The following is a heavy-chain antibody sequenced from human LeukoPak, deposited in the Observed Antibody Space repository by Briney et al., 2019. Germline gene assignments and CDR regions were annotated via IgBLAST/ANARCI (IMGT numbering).Heavy chain of an antibody. Sequence: SETLSLTCTVSGGSINSYYWSWIRQPPGKGLERIGYIYYSGSTNYNPSLKSRVTISVDTSKNQFSLKLSSVTAADTAVYYCARDHTAMEGYFDYWGQGTLVTVSS. CDR3: ARDHTAMEGYFDY. CDR1: GGSINSYY. CDR2: IYYSGST. J-gene: IGHJ4*02. D-gene: IGHD5-18*01. V-gene: IGHV4-59*12.